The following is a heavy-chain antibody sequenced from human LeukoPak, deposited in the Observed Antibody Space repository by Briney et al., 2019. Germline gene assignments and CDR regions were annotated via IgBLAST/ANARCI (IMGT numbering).Heavy chain of an antibody. Sequence: GGSLRLSCAASGFTVSSNYMSWVRQAPGKGLEWVSVIYSGGSTYYADFVKGRFTISRDNSKNRLYLQMNSLRPEDTAVYYCAKDTSGYSYGYASGYFDYWGQGTLVTVSS. CDR1: GFTVSSNY. J-gene: IGHJ4*02. CDR2: IYSGGST. CDR3: AKDTSGYSYGYASGYFDY. V-gene: IGHV3-53*05. D-gene: IGHD5-18*01.